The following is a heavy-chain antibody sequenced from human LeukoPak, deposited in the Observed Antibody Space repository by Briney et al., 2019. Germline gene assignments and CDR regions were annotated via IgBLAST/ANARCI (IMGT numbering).Heavy chain of an antibody. D-gene: IGHD2-2*02. CDR3: ARDVVHTHLGSDI. V-gene: IGHV1-46*01. J-gene: IGHJ3*02. Sequence: ASVKVSCKASGYTFTNYYVHWVRQAPGQGLEWMGIINPSGGSTSYAQKFQGRVTMTRDMSTSTVYMELSSLRSEDTAVYYCARDVVHTHLGSDIWGQGTMVTVSS. CDR1: GYTFTNYY. CDR2: INPSGGST.